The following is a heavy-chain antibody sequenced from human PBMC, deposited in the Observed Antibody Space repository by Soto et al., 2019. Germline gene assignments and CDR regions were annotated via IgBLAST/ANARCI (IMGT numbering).Heavy chain of an antibody. Sequence: ASVKVSCKASGYTFTSYGISWVRQAPGQGLEWMGWISAYNGNTNYAQKLQGRVTMTTDTSTSTAYMELRSLRSDDTAVYYCARDEAYDFWRRGGRYFDYWGQGTLVTVSS. V-gene: IGHV1-18*01. CDR2: ISAYNGNT. CDR1: GYTFTSYG. J-gene: IGHJ4*02. D-gene: IGHD3-3*01. CDR3: ARDEAYDFWRRGGRYFDY.